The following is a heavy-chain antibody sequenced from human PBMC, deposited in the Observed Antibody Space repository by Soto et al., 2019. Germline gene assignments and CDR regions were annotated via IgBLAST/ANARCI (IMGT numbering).Heavy chain of an antibody. J-gene: IGHJ4*02. Sequence: GGSLRLSCAASGFTFSSYAMNWVRQAPGKGLEWVSGISGSGGSTYYADSVKGRFTISRDNSKNTLYLQMNSLRAEDTAVYYCASPQRGSSWAYYFDYWGQGTLVTVSS. CDR1: GFTFSSYA. CDR2: ISGSGGST. V-gene: IGHV3-23*01. D-gene: IGHD6-13*01. CDR3: ASPQRGSSWAYYFDY.